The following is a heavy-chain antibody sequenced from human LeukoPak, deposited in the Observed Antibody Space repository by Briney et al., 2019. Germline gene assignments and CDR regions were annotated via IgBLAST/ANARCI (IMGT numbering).Heavy chain of an antibody. CDR2: IDPSDSYT. CDR1: GDSFASYW. J-gene: IGHJ5*02. D-gene: IGHD3-10*01. V-gene: IGHV5-10-1*01. CDR3: ARHLMVRGVPYWFDP. Sequence: GESLKISCKGSGDSFASYWISWVRQMPGKGLEWMGRIDPSDSYTNYSPSFQGHVTISADKSISTAYLQWSSLKASDTAMYYCARHLMVRGVPYWFDPWGQGTLVTVSS.